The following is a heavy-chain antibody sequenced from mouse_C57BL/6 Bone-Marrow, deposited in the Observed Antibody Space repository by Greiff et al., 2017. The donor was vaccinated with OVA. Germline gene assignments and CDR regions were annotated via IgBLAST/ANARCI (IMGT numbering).Heavy chain of an antibody. D-gene: IGHD1-1*01. CDR3: ASLYYYGSSPYYAMDY. CDR2: ISNGGGST. CDR1: GFTFSDYY. V-gene: IGHV5-12*01. Sequence: EVQVVESGGGLVQPGGSLKLSCAASGFTFSDYYMYWVRQTPEKRLEWVAYISNGGGSTYYPDTVKGRFTISSDNAKNTLYLQRSRLKSEDTAMYYWASLYYYGSSPYYAMDYWGQGTSVTVSS. J-gene: IGHJ4*01.